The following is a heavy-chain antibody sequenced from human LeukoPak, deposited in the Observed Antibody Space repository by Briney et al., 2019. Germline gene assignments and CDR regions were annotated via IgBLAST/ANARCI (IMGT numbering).Heavy chain of an antibody. D-gene: IGHD2-15*01. CDR3: ARGLSVVVAATPLGYFDY. V-gene: IGHV3-48*03. CDR2: ISSSGSTI. J-gene: IGHJ4*02. Sequence: GGSLRLSCAASGFTFSSYEMNWVRQAPGKGLEWVSYISSSGSTIYYADSVKGRFTISRDNAKNSLYLQMNSLRAEDTAVYYCARGLSVVVAATPLGYFDYWGQGTLVTVSS. CDR1: GFTFSSYE.